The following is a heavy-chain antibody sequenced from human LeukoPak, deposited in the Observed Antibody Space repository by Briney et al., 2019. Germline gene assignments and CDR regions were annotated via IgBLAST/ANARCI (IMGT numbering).Heavy chain of an antibody. D-gene: IGHD2-2*01. V-gene: IGHV3-30*02. CDR1: GFTFSSYG. CDR2: IRYDGSNE. CDR3: AGGVVPAATSFDY. J-gene: IGHJ4*02. Sequence: QTGGSLRLSCAAAGFTFSSYGMHWVRQAPGKGLEWVAFIRYDGSNEYYADSVKGRFTISRDNSKNTLYLQMNSLRAEDTAVYYCAGGVVPAATSFDYWGQGTLVTVSS.